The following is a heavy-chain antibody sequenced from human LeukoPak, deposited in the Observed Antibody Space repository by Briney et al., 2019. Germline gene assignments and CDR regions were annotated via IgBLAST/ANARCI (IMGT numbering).Heavy chain of an antibody. V-gene: IGHV3-23*01. CDR3: AKDPAEWFWSGYYGEYDY. CDR1: GFTFSSYA. CDR2: ISGSGGST. Sequence: QTGGSLRLSCAASGFTFSSYAMSWVRQAPGKGLEWVSAISGSGGSTYYADSVKGRFTISRDNSKNTLYLQMNSLRAEDTAVYYCAKDPAEWFWSGYYGEYDYWGQGTLVTVSS. D-gene: IGHD3-3*01. J-gene: IGHJ4*02.